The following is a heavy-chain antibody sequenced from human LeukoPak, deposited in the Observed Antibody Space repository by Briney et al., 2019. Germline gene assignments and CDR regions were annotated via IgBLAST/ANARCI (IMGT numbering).Heavy chain of an antibody. D-gene: IGHD6-19*01. V-gene: IGHV4-30-2*01. CDR1: GGSVSSVNYY. CDR2: IYHSGST. J-gene: IGHJ5*02. Sequence: LSLTCTVSGGSVSSVNYYWTWIRQPPGKGLEWIGYIYHSGSTYYNPSLKSRVTISVDRSKNQFSLKLSSVTAADTAVYYCARRFPVAYNWFDPWGQGTLVTVSS. CDR3: ARRFPVAYNWFDP.